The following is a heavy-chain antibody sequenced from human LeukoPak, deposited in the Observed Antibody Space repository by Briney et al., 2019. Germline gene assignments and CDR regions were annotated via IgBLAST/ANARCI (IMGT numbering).Heavy chain of an antibody. J-gene: IGHJ6*03. CDR2: IYGGGST. Sequence: GGSLRLSCAATGLSVSSNFMSWVRQAPGKGLEWVSVIYGGGSTYYADSVKGRFTISRDNSKNTLYLQMNSLRAEDTAVYYCAKEGSAPQNGWSGYNPREYYYYMDVWGKGTTVTVSS. V-gene: IGHV3-53*01. CDR1: GLSVSSNF. CDR3: AKEGSAPQNGWSGYNPREYYYYMDV. D-gene: IGHD3-3*01.